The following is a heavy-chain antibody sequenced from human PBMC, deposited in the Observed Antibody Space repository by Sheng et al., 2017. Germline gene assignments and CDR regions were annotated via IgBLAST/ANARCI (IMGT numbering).Heavy chain of an antibody. V-gene: IGHV3-53*01. CDR1: GVTVSTNH. CDR2: IYSDGTT. CDR3: ARDRGSEAGFDY. D-gene: IGHD3-10*01. Sequence: EVQLVESGGGLIQPGGSLRLSCAASGVTVSTNHMSWVRQAPGKGLECVSLIYSDGTTYYTDSVKGRFTMSRDNSKNTVHLQMNSLRAEDTAVYYCARDRGSEAGFDYWGQGTLVTVSS. J-gene: IGHJ4*02.